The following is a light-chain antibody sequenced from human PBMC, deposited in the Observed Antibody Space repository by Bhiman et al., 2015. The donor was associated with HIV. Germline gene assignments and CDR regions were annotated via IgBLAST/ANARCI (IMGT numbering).Light chain of an antibody. V-gene: IGLV3-21*04. CDR1: NIGGKS. CDR3: QMSDGRSDHPEV. J-gene: IGLJ2*01. Sequence: SYVLTQAPSVSVAPGETARITCGGSNIGGKSVHWYLQKPGQAPVLVIYYDRDRPSGIPERFSGSKSGNTATLTISRVEAGDEADYHCQMSDGRSDHPEVFGGGTKLTVL. CDR2: YDR.